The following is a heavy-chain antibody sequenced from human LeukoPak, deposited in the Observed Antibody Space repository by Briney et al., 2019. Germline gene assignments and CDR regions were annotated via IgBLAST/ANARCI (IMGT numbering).Heavy chain of an antibody. CDR2: VIPIFGTA. J-gene: IGHJ4*02. V-gene: IGHV1-69*05. Sequence: SVKVSCKASGGTFSSYAISWVRQAPGQGLEWMGGVIPIFGTANYAQKFQGRVTITTDESTSTAYMELRSLRSDDTAVYYCARAPGTWDLYYFDYWGQGTLVTVSS. D-gene: IGHD1-1*01. CDR1: GGTFSSYA. CDR3: ARAPGTWDLYYFDY.